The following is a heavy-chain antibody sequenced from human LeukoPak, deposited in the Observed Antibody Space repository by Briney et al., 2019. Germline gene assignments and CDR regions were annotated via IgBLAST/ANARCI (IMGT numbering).Heavy chain of an antibody. J-gene: IGHJ3*01. CDR3: ARGPGRVAVPATGSFDL. Sequence: GGSLRLSCAAPGFTFTNYWMSWVRQAPGKGLEWVANMKHDGSESYYVDSVKGRFTISRDDAKKSLYLQMNILRAEDTALYYCARGPGRVAVPATGSFDLWGQGTMVTVSS. CDR1: GFTFTNYW. V-gene: IGHV3-7*03. D-gene: IGHD6-19*01. CDR2: MKHDGSES.